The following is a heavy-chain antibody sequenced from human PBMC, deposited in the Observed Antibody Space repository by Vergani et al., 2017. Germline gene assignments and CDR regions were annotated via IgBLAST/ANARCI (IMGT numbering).Heavy chain of an antibody. V-gene: IGHV1-69*06. CDR2: IIPILGTA. J-gene: IGHJ4*02. CDR1: GGTFSSSV. Sequence: QVQLVQSGAEVKKPGSSVKVSCKASGGTFSSSVISWVRQAPGQGLEWMGGIIPILGTANYAQKFQGRVTMTADKSTSTAYMELSSLRSEDTAVYYCARGHLTSDGAFFDYWGQGTLVTVSS. D-gene: IGHD3-10*01. CDR3: ARGHLTSDGAFFDY.